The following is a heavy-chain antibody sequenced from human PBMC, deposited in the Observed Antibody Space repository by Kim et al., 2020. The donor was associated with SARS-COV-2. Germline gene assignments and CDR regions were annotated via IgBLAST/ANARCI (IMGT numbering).Heavy chain of an antibody. CDR2: VSYDGSDE. Sequence: GGSLRLSCAASGFIFNGYGIHWVRQAPGKGLEWVAVVSYDGSDEYYADSVKGRFTISRDNSKNTLYLQMNSLRAEYTAVYYCAGGYCSSTNCYFGVYYGMDVWGQGTTVTVSS. D-gene: IGHD2-2*01. V-gene: IGHV3-30*03. CDR1: GFIFNGYG. CDR3: AGGYCSSTNCYFGVYYGMDV. J-gene: IGHJ6*02.